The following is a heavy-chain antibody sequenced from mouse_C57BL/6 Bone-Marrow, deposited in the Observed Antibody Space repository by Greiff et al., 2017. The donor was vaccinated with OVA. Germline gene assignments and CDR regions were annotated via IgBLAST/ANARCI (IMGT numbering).Heavy chain of an antibody. CDR1: GYTFTDHT. J-gene: IGHJ4*01. CDR2: IYPRDGST. V-gene: IGHV1-78*01. Sequence: QVQLQQSDAELVKPGASVKISCKVSGYTFTDHTIHWMKQRPEQGLEWIGYIYPRDGSTKYNEKFKGKATLTADKSSSTAYMQLNSLTSEDSAVYFSAREGNDDYDAGGYYAMDYWGQGTSVTVSS. D-gene: IGHD2-4*01. CDR3: AREGNDDYDAGGYYAMDY.